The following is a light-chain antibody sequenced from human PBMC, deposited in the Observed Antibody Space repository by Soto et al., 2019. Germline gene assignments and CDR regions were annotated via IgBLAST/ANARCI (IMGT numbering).Light chain of an antibody. J-gene: IGLJ1*01. V-gene: IGLV2-8*01. Sequence: QSALTQPPSASGSPGQSVTISCTGTSSDVGGYNYVSWYQHHPGKAPKLIIDEVYKRPSGVPDRFSGSKSGNTASMTVSGLQAADESDYYCSSYVGTNSYVFGAGTKLTVL. CDR1: SSDVGGYNY. CDR3: SSYVGTNSYV. CDR2: EVY.